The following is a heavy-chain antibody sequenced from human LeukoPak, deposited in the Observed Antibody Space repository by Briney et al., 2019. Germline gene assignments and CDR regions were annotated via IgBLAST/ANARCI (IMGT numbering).Heavy chain of an antibody. J-gene: IGHJ4*02. D-gene: IGHD5-24*01. V-gene: IGHV3-64*01. Sequence: GGSLRLSCAASGFTFRTYAMQWVRQAPEKRPEYVSGSGNGGNTYYANSVEGRFTISRDNSKNTLYLQMGSLRAEDTAVNYCARDGIATNDYWGQGILVTVSS. CDR1: GFTFRTYA. CDR3: ARDGIATNDY. CDR2: SGNGGNT.